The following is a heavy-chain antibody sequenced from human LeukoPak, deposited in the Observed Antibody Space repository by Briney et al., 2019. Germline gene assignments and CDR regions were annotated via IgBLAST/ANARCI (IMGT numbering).Heavy chain of an antibody. V-gene: IGHV3-49*04. D-gene: IGHD2-2*01. J-gene: IGHJ4*02. CDR2: IRSKAYGGTP. CDR3: TRIGTSGGEFDY. CDR1: GFTFSSFS. Sequence: PGGSLRLSCAASGFTFSSFSMNWVRQAPGKGLEWVGFIRSKAYGGTPEYAASVKGRFAISRDDSKTIAYLQMNSLKTEDTAVYYCTRIGTSGGEFDYWGQGTLVTVSS.